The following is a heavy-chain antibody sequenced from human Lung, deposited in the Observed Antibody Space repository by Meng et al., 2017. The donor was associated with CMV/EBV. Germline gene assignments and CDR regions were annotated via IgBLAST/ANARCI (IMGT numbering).Heavy chain of an antibody. Sequence: APGFTFSSYAMSWVRQAPGKGLEWVSTISGSDGGTYYADSVKGRCSISRDISKNTLFLQMNSLRVEDTAVYYCAKDSSSSWSFFDYWGQGTLVTVSS. D-gene: IGHD6-13*01. CDR2: ISGSDGGT. J-gene: IGHJ4*02. V-gene: IGHV3-23*01. CDR3: AKDSSSSWSFFDY. CDR1: GFTFSSYA.